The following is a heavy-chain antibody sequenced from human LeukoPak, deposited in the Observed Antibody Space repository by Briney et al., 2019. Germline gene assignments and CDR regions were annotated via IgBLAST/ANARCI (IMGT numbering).Heavy chain of an antibody. CDR2: INHSGST. V-gene: IGHV4-34*01. CDR3: ARLRFRGYYYYYMDV. J-gene: IGHJ6*03. CDR1: GGSFSGYY. Sequence: PSETLSLTCAVYGGSFSGYYWSWIRQPPGKGLEWIGEINHSGSTNYNPSLKSRVTISVDTSKNQFSLKLSSVTAADTAVYYCARLRFRGYYYYYMDVWGKGTTVTVSS. D-gene: IGHD2-21*01.